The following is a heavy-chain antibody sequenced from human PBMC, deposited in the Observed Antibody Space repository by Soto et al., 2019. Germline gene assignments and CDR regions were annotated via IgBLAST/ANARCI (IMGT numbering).Heavy chain of an antibody. CDR1: GFTFSNHW. D-gene: IGHD3-16*01. V-gene: IGHV3-7*03. Sequence: EVYLVESGGGLIQPGGSLRLSCVGSGFTFSNHWMNWVRQAPGQGLEWVANIKADGSEKYYVDSVKGRFTISRDNAKNSLYLQMNSLSAEDTDVYYCARARGVDYWGQGTQVTVSS. CDR2: IKADGSEK. J-gene: IGHJ4*02. CDR3: ARARGVDY.